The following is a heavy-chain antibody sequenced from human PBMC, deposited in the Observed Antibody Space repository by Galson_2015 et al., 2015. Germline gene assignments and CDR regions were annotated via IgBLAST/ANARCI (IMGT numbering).Heavy chain of an antibody. CDR2: IRFDGSNT. V-gene: IGHV3-30*02. Sequence: LRLSCAASGFPFSSYGMHWVRQAPGKGLEWVALIRFDGSNTRYADSVKGRFAISRDNAKETVFLQMNSLRAVDTAVYYCAGPDGHGDYLHYWGQGTLVTVSS. J-gene: IGHJ4*02. CDR3: AGPDGHGDYLHY. CDR1: GFPFSSYG. D-gene: IGHD4-17*01.